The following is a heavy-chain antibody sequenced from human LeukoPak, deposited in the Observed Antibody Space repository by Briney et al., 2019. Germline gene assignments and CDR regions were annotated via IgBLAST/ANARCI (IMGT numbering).Heavy chain of an antibody. J-gene: IGHJ6*02. CDR3: ARGGILYGMDV. CDR2: ISGSGGNT. Sequence: QPGGSLRLSCAASRFTFSAYSMTWVRQAPGKGLECVSAISGSGGNTYYADSVMGRFTISQDHSTNTLYLQKHSLRAENPAAYYSARGGILYGMDVWGQGTTVTVSS. V-gene: IGHV3-23*01. CDR1: RFTFSAYS. D-gene: IGHD6-13*01.